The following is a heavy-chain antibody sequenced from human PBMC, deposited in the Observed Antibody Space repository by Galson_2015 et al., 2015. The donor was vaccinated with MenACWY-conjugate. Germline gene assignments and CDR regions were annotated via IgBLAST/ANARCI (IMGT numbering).Heavy chain of an antibody. CDR1: GFTFSSHF. CDR2: ISPDGTST. Sequence: SLRLSCAASGFTFSSHFMHWVRLAPGKGLVWVSRISPDGTSTTYAASVKGRFTISRDNAKNTLSLQMNSVRAEDTAVYYCARDVRFVSGGGPSNWFDPWGQGTLVTVFS. CDR3: ARDVRFVSGGGPSNWFDP. V-gene: IGHV3-74*01. J-gene: IGHJ5*02. D-gene: IGHD3-16*01.